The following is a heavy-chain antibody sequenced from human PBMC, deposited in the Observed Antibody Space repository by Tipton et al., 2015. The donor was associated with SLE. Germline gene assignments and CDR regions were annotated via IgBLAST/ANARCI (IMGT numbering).Heavy chain of an antibody. CDR2: IYSGGST. Sequence: SLRLSCAASGFTVSSNYMSWVRQAPGKGLEWVSVIYSGGSTYYADSVKGRFTISRDNSKNTLYLQMNSLRAEDTAVYYCARDLSYCYDSSGSRPGMAVSAQVSTVPVSS. V-gene: IGHV3-53*05. CDR1: GFTVSSNY. D-gene: IGHD3-22*01. J-gene: IGHJ6*02. CDR3: ARDLSYCYDSSGSRPGMAV.